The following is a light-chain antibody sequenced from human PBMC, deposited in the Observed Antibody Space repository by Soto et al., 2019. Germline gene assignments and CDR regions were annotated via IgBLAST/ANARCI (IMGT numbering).Light chain of an antibody. V-gene: IGLV6-57*04. CDR3: QSYDSSNWV. CDR1: SGSIASNY. J-gene: IGLJ3*02. CDR2: EDN. Sequence: NFMLNQPHSVSESPGKTVTISCTRSSGSIASNYVQWYHQRPGSAPTIVMYEDNQRPSGVPDRFSGSIDRSSNSASLTISGLKTEDEGDFYCQSYDSSNWVFGGGTKLTVL.